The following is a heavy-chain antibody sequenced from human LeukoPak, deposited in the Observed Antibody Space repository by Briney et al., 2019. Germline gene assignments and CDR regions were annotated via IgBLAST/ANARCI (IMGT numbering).Heavy chain of an antibody. CDR3: ARTYYDFWSGQFYYYYYGMDV. CDR2: ISGSGGST. V-gene: IGHV3-23*01. D-gene: IGHD3-3*01. Sequence: GGSLRLSCAASGFTFSSYAMSWVRQAPGKGLEWVSAISGSGGSTYYADSVKGRFTISRDNSKNTLYLQMNSLRAEDTAVYYCARTYYDFWSGQFYYYYYGMDVWGQGTTVTVSS. CDR1: GFTFSSYA. J-gene: IGHJ6*02.